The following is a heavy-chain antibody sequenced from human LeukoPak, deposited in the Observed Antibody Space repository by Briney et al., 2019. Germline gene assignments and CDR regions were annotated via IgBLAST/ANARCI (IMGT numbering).Heavy chain of an antibody. Sequence: PGGSLRLSCAVSGFTFSTYNMNWVRQAPGKGLEWVSSITSTSTYIYYADSVKGRFTISRDNAKNTLFLQMNSLRAEDTAVYYCARGDYYDGSGYHYYYYYMDVWGKGTTVTVSS. J-gene: IGHJ6*03. D-gene: IGHD3-22*01. V-gene: IGHV3-21*01. CDR3: ARGDYYDGSGYHYYYYYMDV. CDR2: ITSTSTYI. CDR1: GFTFSTYN.